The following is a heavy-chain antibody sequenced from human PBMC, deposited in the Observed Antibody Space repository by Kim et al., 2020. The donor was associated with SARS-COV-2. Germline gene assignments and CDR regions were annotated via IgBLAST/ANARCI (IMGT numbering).Heavy chain of an antibody. CDR1: GFTFSSYG. V-gene: IGHV3-30*18. Sequence: GGSLRLSCAASGFTFSSYGMHWVRQAPGKGLEWVAVISYDGSNKYYADSVKGRFTISRDNSKNTLYLQMNSLRAEDTAVYYCAKDRSSSWYGDYFDYWGQGTLVTVSS. CDR2: ISYDGSNK. CDR3: AKDRSSSWYGDYFDY. D-gene: IGHD6-13*01. J-gene: IGHJ4*02.